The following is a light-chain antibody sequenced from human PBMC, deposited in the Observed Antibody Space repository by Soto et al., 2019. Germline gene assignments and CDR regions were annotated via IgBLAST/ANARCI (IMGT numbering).Light chain of an antibody. J-gene: IGLJ2*01. V-gene: IGLV2-14*01. CDR2: EVS. Sequence: QSALTQPASVSGSPGQSITISCIGTSSDIGGYNYVSWYQHHPGKAPKLMIYEVSNRPSGVSNRFSGSKSGNTASLTISGLQAEDEADYHCSSYTSRTTFVIFGGGTKVTVL. CDR1: SSDIGGYNY. CDR3: SSYTSRTTFVI.